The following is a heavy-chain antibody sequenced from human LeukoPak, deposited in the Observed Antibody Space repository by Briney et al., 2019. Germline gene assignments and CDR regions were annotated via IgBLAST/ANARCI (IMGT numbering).Heavy chain of an antibody. CDR3: ARSRGGYYSDY. CDR1: GFTFSSYA. Sequence: GGSLRLSCTASGFTFSSYAMNWVRQTPGKGLEWVSEIGFSGGSTYYADSAKGRFTISRDNSKNTLYLQMNSLRADDTALYYCARSRGGYYSDYWGQGTLVTVSS. D-gene: IGHD3-22*01. J-gene: IGHJ4*02. V-gene: IGHV3-23*01. CDR2: IGFSGGST.